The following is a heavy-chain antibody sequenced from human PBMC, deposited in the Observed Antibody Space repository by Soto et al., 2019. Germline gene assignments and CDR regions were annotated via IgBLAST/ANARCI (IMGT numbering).Heavy chain of an antibody. D-gene: IGHD3-16*01. CDR1: GFTFDDYA. CDR2: ISWNSGSI. CDR3: AKSSTYTLPSAYYFAY. J-gene: IGHJ4*02. Sequence: EVQLVESGGGLVQPGRTLRLSCAASGFTFDDYAMHWVRQAPGKGLEWVSGISWNSGSIDYVDSVKGRFTISRDNAKNSLYLQMNSLRAEDTALYYCAKSSTYTLPSAYYFAYWGQGTLVTVSS. V-gene: IGHV3-9*01.